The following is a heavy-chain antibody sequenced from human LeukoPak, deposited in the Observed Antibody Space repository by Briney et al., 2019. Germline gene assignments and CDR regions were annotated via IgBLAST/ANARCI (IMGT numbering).Heavy chain of an antibody. D-gene: IGHD1-26*01. J-gene: IGHJ4*02. V-gene: IGHV4-31*03. Sequence: SQTLSLTCTVSGGSISSGGYYWTWIRQHPEKGLEWIGYTYYSGSAYYNPSLKSRVTISVDTSKKQFSLKLSSVTAADTAVYYCARDRGGTYPGYFDYWGQGTLVTVSS. CDR3: ARDRGGTYPGYFDY. CDR1: GGSISSGGYY. CDR2: TYYSGSA.